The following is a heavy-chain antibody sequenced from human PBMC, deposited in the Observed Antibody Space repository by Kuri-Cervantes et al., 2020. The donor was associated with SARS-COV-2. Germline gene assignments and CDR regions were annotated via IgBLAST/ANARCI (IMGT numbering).Heavy chain of an antibody. J-gene: IGHJ3*02. CDR3: AREGVGATTDNAFDI. CDR2: ISYDGSNK. V-gene: IGHV3-30-3*01. D-gene: IGHD1-26*01. Sequence: GESLKISCAASGFTVSSNYMSWVRQAPGKGLEWVAVISYDGSNKYYADSVKGRFTISRDNSKNTLYLQMNSLRAEDTAVYYCAREGVGATTDNAFDIWGQGTMVTVSS. CDR1: GFTVSSNY.